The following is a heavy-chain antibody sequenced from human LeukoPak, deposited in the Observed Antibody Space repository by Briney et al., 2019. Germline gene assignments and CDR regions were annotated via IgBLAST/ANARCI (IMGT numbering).Heavy chain of an antibody. V-gene: IGHV3-23*01. CDR3: AKDPSYSSGHFDY. J-gene: IGHJ4*02. Sequence: GGTLRLSCAASGFTFSSYGMSWVRQAPGKGLEWVSAISGSGGSTYYADSVKGRFTISRDNSKNTLYLQMNSLRAEDTAVYYCAKDPSYSSGHFDYWGQGTLVTVSS. D-gene: IGHD6-19*01. CDR1: GFTFSSYG. CDR2: ISGSGGST.